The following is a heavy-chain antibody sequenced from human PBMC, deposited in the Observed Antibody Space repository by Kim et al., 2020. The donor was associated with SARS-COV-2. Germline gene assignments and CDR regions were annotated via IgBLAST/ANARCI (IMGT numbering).Heavy chain of an antibody. Sequence: SETLSLTCTVSGGSISSYYWSWIRQPPGKGLEWIGYIYYSGSTNYNPSLKSRVTISVDTSKNQFSLKLSSVTAADTAVYYCARAGGITMVRGAKPNYYYYGMDVWGQGTTVTVSS. CDR3: ARAGGITMVRGAKPNYYYYGMDV. D-gene: IGHD3-10*01. V-gene: IGHV4-59*13. J-gene: IGHJ6*02. CDR2: IYYSGST. CDR1: GGSISSYY.